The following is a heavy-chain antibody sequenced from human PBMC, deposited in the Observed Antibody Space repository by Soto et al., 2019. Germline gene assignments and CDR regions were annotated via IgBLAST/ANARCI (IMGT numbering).Heavy chain of an antibody. J-gene: IGHJ4*02. Sequence: PGGSLRLSCAASGFTFSSYEMNWVRQAPGKGLEWISYITSSGSTTYYADSVKGRFTISRDNAENSLYLQMNSLRADDTAVYYCARGNSPVNVYWGQGTLVTVYS. D-gene: IGHD3-16*02. CDR3: ARGNSPVNVY. CDR2: ITSSGSTT. V-gene: IGHV3-48*03. CDR1: GFTFSSYE.